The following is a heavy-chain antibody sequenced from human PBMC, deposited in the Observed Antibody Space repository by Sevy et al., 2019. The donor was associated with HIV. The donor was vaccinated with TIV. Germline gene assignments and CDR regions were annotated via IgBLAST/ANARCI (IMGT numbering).Heavy chain of an antibody. J-gene: IGHJ6*02. Sequence: SETLSLTCAVSGGSISSDGYSWSWIRQPPGKGLEWIGYIYHSGSTYYNPSLKSRVTISVDRSKNQFSLKLSSVTAADTAVYYCARESYSNYGRTYGMDVWGQGTTVTVSS. V-gene: IGHV4-30-2*01. D-gene: IGHD4-4*01. CDR3: ARESYSNYGRTYGMDV. CDR1: GGSISSDGYS. CDR2: IYHSGST.